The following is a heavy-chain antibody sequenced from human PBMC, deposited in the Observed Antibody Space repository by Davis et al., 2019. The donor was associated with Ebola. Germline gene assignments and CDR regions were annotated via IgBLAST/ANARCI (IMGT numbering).Heavy chain of an antibody. CDR2: ISSSSSTI. CDR3: ATTFRDDYIWGGFDY. V-gene: IGHV3-48*01. J-gene: IGHJ4*02. CDR1: GFTFSSYA. Sequence: GGSLRLSCAASGFTFSSYAMSWVRQAPGKGLEWVSYISSSSSTIYYADSVKGRFTISRDNAKNSLYLQMNSLRAEDTAVYYCATTFRDDYIWGGFDYWGQGALVTVSS. D-gene: IGHD3-16*01.